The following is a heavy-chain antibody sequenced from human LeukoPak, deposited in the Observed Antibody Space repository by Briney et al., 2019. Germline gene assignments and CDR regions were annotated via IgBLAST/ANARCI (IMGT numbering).Heavy chain of an antibody. Sequence: GGSLRLSCAASGFTFSSHAMSWVRQAPGKGLEWVSGISGSGGTTYYEDSVKGRFTISRDNSKNTLYLQMSSLRAEDTAVYYCAKDSLYCSGGSCYSAGDYWGQGTLVTVSS. J-gene: IGHJ4*02. D-gene: IGHD2-15*01. CDR2: ISGSGGTT. V-gene: IGHV3-23*01. CDR3: AKDSLYCSGGSCYSAGDY. CDR1: GFTFSSHA.